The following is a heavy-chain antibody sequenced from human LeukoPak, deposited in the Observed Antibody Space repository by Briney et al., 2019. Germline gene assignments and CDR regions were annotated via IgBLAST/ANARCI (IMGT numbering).Heavy chain of an antibody. D-gene: IGHD3-16*01. CDR1: GFIFKKAW. Sequence: GGSLRLSCAASGFIFKKAWMDWVRQAPGKGLEWVGHIKPKTDDGATDYAGPVKSRFTISSDDSSDTLNLQMNSLNTEDTGTYFCTSSLNLVLADSLGYWGQGTLVTASS. J-gene: IGHJ4*02. CDR3: TSSLNLVLADSLGY. CDR2: IKPKTDDGAT. V-gene: IGHV3-15*07.